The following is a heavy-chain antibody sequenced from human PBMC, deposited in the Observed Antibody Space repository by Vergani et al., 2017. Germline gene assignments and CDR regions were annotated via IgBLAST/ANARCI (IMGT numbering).Heavy chain of an antibody. V-gene: IGHV4-31*03. CDR3: ARTPSPPRYYYDSSGDSGWYFDL. D-gene: IGHD3-22*01. CDR1: GGSISSGGYY. CDR2: IYYSGST. J-gene: IGHJ2*01. Sequence: QVQLQESGPGLVKPSQTLSLTCTVSGGSISSGGYYWSWIRQHPGKGLEWIGYIYYSGSTYYNPSLKSRVTISVDTSKNQFSLKLSAVTAADTAVYYCARTPSPPRYYYDSSGDSGWYFDLWGRGTLVTVSS.